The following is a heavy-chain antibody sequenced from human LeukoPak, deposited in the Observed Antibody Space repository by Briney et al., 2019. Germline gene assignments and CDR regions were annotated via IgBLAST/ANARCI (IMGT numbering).Heavy chain of an antibody. CDR1: GFTFSSYS. CDR3: ARSDYGGNSNFFFDY. D-gene: IGHD4-23*01. V-gene: IGHV3-21*01. J-gene: IGHJ4*02. Sequence: TGGSLRLSCAASGFTFSSYSMNWVRQAPGKGLEWVSSISSSSSYIYYADSVKGRFTISRDNAKNSLYLQMNSLRAEDTAVYYCARSDYGGNSNFFFDYWGQGTLVTVSS. CDR2: ISSSSSYI.